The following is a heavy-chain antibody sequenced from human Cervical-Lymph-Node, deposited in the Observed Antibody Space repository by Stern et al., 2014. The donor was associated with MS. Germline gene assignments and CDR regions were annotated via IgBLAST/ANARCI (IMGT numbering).Heavy chain of an antibody. CDR3: ATGEMATKSYYYYGMDV. CDR2: IIPIFGTA. V-gene: IGHV1-69*01. D-gene: IGHD5-24*01. Sequence: VQLVESGAEVKKPGSSVKVSCKASGGTFSSYAISWVRQAPGTGLEWMGGIIPIFGTANYAQKFQGRVTITADESTSTAYMELSSLRSEDTAVYYCATGEMATKSYYYYGMDVWGQGTTVTVSS. J-gene: IGHJ6*02. CDR1: GGTFSSYA.